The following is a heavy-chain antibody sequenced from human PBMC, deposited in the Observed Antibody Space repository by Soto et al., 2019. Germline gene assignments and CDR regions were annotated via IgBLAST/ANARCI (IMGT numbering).Heavy chain of an antibody. V-gene: IGHV3-30-3*01. J-gene: IGHJ4*02. CDR2: ISYDGSNK. D-gene: IGHD6-19*01. Sequence: VQLLESGGGLVQPGGSLRLSCAASGFTFSSYAMHWVRQAPGKGLEWVAVISYDGSNKYYADSVKGRFTISRDNSKNTLYLQMNSLRAEDTAVYYCARDGNGWHDYWGQGTLVTVSS. CDR3: ARDGNGWHDY. CDR1: GFTFSSYA.